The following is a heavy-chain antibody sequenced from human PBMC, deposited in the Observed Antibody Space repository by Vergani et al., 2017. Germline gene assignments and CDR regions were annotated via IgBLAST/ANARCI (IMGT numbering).Heavy chain of an antibody. Sequence: QVQLVESGGGVVQPGESLRLSCTASGFTFRNYGMHWVRQAPGKGLEWVAFIYDDGSNKYFADSVKGRFSVSRDNSKNTLHLQMNSLRADDTAVYYCTKGSRGYTGYFFDYWGQGTLATVSS. V-gene: IGHV3-30*02. CDR1: GFTFRNYG. J-gene: IGHJ4*02. CDR2: IYDDGSNK. CDR3: TKGSRGYTGYFFDY. D-gene: IGHD5-12*01.